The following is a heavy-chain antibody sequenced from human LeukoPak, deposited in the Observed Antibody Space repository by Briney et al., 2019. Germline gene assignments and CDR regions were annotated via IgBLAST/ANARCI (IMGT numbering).Heavy chain of an antibody. CDR1: GYTFTGYY. J-gene: IGHJ6*03. CDR3: ARVGRYSRYGSGPDNYYYYMDV. D-gene: IGHD3-10*01. CDR2: INPNSGGT. V-gene: IGHV1-2*06. Sequence: ASVKVSCKASGYTFTGYYMHWVRQAPGQGLEWMGRINPNSGGTNYAQKFQGRVTISVDTSKNQFSLKLSSVTAADTAVYYCARVGRYSRYGSGPDNYYYYMDVWGKGTTVTVSS.